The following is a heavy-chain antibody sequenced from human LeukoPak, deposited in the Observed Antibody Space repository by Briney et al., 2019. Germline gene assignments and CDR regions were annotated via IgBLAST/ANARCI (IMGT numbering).Heavy chain of an antibody. CDR2: ISGSGGST. CDR3: AKLDSDWLILSPDRFVY. D-gene: IGHD3-9*01. CDR1: GFTFSNYA. V-gene: IGHV3-23*01. Sequence: GGSLRLSCAASGFTFSNYAMSWVRQAPGKGLEWVSAISGSGGSTYYADSVKGRFTISRDNSKNTLYLQMNSLRAEDTAVYYCAKLDSDWLILSPDRFVYWGQGTLVTVSS. J-gene: IGHJ4*02.